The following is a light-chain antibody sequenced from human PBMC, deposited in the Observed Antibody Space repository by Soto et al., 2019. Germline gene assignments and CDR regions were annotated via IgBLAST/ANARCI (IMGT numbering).Light chain of an antibody. J-gene: IGLJ1*01. CDR3: QSCDSSLSGSGV. V-gene: IGLV1-40*01. CDR1: SSNIGAGYD. CDR2: RNS. Sequence: QSVLTQPPSVSGAPGQRVTISCTGSSSNIGAGYDVHWYQQLPGTAPKLLIYRNSNRPSGVPDRFSGSKSGTSASLAITGLQAEDEADYYFQSCDSSLSGSGVFGTGTKLTVL.